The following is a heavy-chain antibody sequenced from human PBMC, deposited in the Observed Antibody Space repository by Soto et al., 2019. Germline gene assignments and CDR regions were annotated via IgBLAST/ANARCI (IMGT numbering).Heavy chain of an antibody. Sequence: QVQLQESGPGLVKPSQTLSLTCTVSGGSISSGGYYWSWIRQHPGKGLEWIGYIYYSGSTYYNPSLKSRVTISVDTAKNQFSLKLSSVTAADTAVYYCGTLRHDYGDYVLHDAFDIWGQGTMVTVSS. CDR2: IYYSGST. D-gene: IGHD4-17*01. CDR1: GGSISSGGYY. CDR3: GTLRHDYGDYVLHDAFDI. V-gene: IGHV4-31*03. J-gene: IGHJ3*02.